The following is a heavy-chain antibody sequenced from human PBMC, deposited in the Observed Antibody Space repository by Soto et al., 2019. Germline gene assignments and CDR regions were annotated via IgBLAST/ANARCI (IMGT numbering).Heavy chain of an antibody. Sequence: PSETLSLTCTVSGGSISSYYWSWIRQPPGKGLEWIGYIYYSGSTNYNPSLKSRVTISVDTSKNQFSLKLSSVTAADTAVYYCARERYYYGSGSYYYYYGMDVWGQGTTVTSP. D-gene: IGHD3-10*01. CDR1: GGSISSYY. J-gene: IGHJ6*02. CDR3: ARERYYYGSGSYYYYYGMDV. CDR2: IYYSGST. V-gene: IGHV4-59*01.